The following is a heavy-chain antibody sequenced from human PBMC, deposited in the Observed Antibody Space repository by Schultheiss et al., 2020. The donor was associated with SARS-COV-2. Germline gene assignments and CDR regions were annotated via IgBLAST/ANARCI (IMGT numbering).Heavy chain of an antibody. Sequence: SETLSLTCAVYGGSFSGYYWSWIRQPPGKGLEWIGRIDTSGTTSYNTSLKSRVTMSVDMSKNQFSLNLRSVTAADTAVYYCARDQYSSGWRFDYWGQGTLVTVSS. CDR1: GGSFSGYY. J-gene: IGHJ4*02. V-gene: IGHV4-59*10. D-gene: IGHD6-19*01. CDR3: ARDQYSSGWRFDY. CDR2: IDTSGTT.